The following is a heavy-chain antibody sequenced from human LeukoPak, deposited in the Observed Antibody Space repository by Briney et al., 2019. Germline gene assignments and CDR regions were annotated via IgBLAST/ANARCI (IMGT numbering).Heavy chain of an antibody. D-gene: IGHD6-6*01. V-gene: IGHV7-4-1*02. CDR1: GYTFTSYA. CDR3: AREAHPWQLVKSYYYYMDV. CDR2: INTNTGNP. J-gene: IGHJ6*03. Sequence: ASVKVSCKASGYTFTSYAMNWVRQAPGQGLEWMGWINTNTGNPTYAQGFTGRFVFSLDTSVSTAYLQISSLKAEDTAVYYCAREAHPWQLVKSYYYYMDVWGKGTTVTVSS.